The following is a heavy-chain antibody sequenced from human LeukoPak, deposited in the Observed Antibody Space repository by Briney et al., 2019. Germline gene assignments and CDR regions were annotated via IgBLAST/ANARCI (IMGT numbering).Heavy chain of an antibody. CDR1: GFTFSGYE. J-gene: IGHJ6*03. V-gene: IGHV3-48*03. CDR2: ISSSGSTI. CDR3: ARRHYYYMDV. Sequence: GGSLRLSCAASGFTFSGYEMNWVRQAPGKGLEWVSYISSSGSTIYYADSVKGRFTISRDNAKNSLYLQMNSLRAEDTAVYYCARRHYYYMDVWGKGTTVTVSS.